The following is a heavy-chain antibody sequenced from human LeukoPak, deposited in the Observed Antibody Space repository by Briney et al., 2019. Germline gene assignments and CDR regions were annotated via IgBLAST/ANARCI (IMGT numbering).Heavy chain of an antibody. CDR2: IIPILGIA. J-gene: IGHJ4*02. CDR3: ARAYYYDSRRPFSDY. D-gene: IGHD3-22*01. V-gene: IGHV1-69*04. Sequence: SVKVSCKASGGTFSSYAISWVRQAPGQGVERMGRIIPILGIANYAQKFQGRVTITADKSTSTAYMELSSLRSEDTAVYYCARAYYYDSRRPFSDYWGQGTLVTVSS. CDR1: GGTFSSYA.